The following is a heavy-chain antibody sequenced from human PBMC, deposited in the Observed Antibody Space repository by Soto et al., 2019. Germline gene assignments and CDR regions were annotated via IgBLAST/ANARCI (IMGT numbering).Heavy chain of an antibody. CDR3: ARDQGYVVY. CDR2: INTDNGDA. J-gene: IGHJ4*03. V-gene: IGHV1-3*04. CDR1: GYTFTSYS. Sequence: VKVSCKASGYTFTSYSIHWVRQVPGQGLEWIGWINTDNGDAKYSQKFQGRVTVTRDTSATTAYMEVSSLRSEDTAVYYCARDQGYVVYWG.